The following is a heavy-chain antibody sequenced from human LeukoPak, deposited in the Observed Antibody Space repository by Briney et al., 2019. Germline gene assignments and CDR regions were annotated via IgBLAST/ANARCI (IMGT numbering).Heavy chain of an antibody. CDR1: GFTFSSYG. D-gene: IGHD3-10*01. V-gene: IGHV3-33*01. J-gene: IGHJ4*02. CDR3: ATDGAVYGSGYFDS. Sequence: PGRSLRLSCAASGFTFSSYGFHWVRQAPGKGLEWVAVIWYDGSEKYYADSVKGRFIVSRDNSKNTLFLQVNSLRAEDTAVYYCATDGAVYGSGYFDSWGQGTLVTVSS. CDR2: IWYDGSEK.